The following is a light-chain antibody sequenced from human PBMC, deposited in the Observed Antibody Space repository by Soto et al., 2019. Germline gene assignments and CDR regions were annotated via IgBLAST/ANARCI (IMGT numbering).Light chain of an antibody. J-gene: IGLJ3*02. Sequence: QLVLTQSPSASASLGASLKLTCTLSSGHSSYAIAWHQQQPEKGPRYLMKVNSDGSHSKGDGIPDRFSGSSSGAERYLTISSLQSEDEADYYCQTWGTGYWVFGGGTKLTVL. CDR1: SGHSSYA. CDR3: QTWGTGYWV. CDR2: VNSDGSH. V-gene: IGLV4-69*01.